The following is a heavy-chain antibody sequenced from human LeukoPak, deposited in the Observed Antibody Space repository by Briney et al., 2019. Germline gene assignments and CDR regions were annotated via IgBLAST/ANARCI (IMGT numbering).Heavy chain of an antibody. CDR3: ARVAKNNGFVFDN. J-gene: IGHJ4*02. V-gene: IGHV3-21*01. CDR1: GFTFSRYS. Sequence: GGSLRLSCAASGFTFSRYSMNWVRQAPGKGLEWVSSITTSSSYIYYADSVKGRFTISRDNAKNSLFLQMNSLRAEDTAVYYCARVAKNNGFVFDNWGQGTLVTVSS. CDR2: ITTSSSYI. D-gene: IGHD2/OR15-2a*01.